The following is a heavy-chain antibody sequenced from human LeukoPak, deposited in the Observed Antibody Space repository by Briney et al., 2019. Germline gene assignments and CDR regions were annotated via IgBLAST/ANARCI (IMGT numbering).Heavy chain of an antibody. CDR3: ARPGGRSGTMVRGVRSYYFDY. V-gene: IGHV4-34*01. CDR2: INHSGST. J-gene: IGHJ4*02. CDR1: GGSFSGYY. D-gene: IGHD3-10*01. Sequence: SETLSLTCAVYGGSFSGYYWSWIRQPPGKGLGWIGEINHSGSTNYNPSLKSRVTISVDTSKNQFSLKLSSVTAADTAVYYCARPGGRSGTMVRGVRSYYFDYWGQGTLVTVSS.